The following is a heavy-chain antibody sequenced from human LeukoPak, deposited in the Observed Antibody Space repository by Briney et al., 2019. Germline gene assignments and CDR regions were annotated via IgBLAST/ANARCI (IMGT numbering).Heavy chain of an antibody. CDR2: ISAYNGNT. J-gene: IGHJ4*02. CDR1: GITFTSYG. Sequence: GGSLRLSCAASGITFTSYGISWVRQAPGQGLEWMGWISAYNGNTNYAQKLQGRVTMTTDTSTSTAYMELRSLRSDDTAVYYCARFRPRYLEMGEDYWGQGTLVTVSS. CDR3: ARFRPRYLEMGEDY. V-gene: IGHV1-18*01. D-gene: IGHD5-24*01.